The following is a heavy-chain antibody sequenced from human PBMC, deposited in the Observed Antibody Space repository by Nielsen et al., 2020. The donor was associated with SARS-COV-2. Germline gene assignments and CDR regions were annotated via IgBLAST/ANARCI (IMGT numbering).Heavy chain of an antibody. CDR2: IWYDGSNK. Sequence: GGSLRLSCAASGFTFSSYGMHWVRQAPGKGLEWVAVIWYDGSNKYYADSVKGRFTISRDNSKNTLYLQMNSLRAEDTAVYYCARDAYGSGSSYLYYFDYWGQGTLVTVSS. CDR1: GFTFSSYG. J-gene: IGHJ4*02. D-gene: IGHD3-10*01. CDR3: ARDAYGSGSSYLYYFDY. V-gene: IGHV3-33*01.